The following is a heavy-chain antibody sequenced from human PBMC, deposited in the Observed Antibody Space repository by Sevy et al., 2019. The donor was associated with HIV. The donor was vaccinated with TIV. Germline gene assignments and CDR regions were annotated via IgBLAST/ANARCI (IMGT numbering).Heavy chain of an antibody. V-gene: IGHV3-30-3*01. J-gene: IGHJ4*02. CDR1: GFTFSSYA. D-gene: IGHD6-19*01. CDR2: ISYDGSNK. CDR3: ARDSQKWLVRGGSFEY. Sequence: GGSLRLSCAASGFTFSSYAMHWVRQAPGKGLEWVAVISYDGSNKYYADSVKGRFTISRDNSKNTLYLQMNSLRAEDTAVYYCARDSQKWLVRGGSFEYWGQGTLVTVSS.